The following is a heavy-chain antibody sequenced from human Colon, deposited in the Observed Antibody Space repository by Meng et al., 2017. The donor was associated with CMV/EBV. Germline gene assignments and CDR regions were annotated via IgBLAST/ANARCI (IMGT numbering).Heavy chain of an antibody. CDR3: ARGPNYDFWSGYTKWFDP. J-gene: IGHJ5*02. CDR1: GYTFTSYD. D-gene: IGHD3-3*01. Sequence: QVQLVQSGAEVKKPGASVKGSCTASGYTFTSYDINWVRQATGQGLEWMGWMNPKSGYTGSAQKFQGRVTMTMNTSITTAYMELSSLRSEDTAVYYCARGPNYDFWSGYTKWFDPWGQGTLVTVSS. CDR2: MNPKSGYT. V-gene: IGHV1-8*01.